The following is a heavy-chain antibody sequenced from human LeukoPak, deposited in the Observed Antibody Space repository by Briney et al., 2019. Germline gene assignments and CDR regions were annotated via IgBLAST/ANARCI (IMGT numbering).Heavy chain of an antibody. V-gene: IGHV4-39*01. CDR2: IYYSGST. Sequence: SETLSLTCTVSGGSISSSSYYWGWIRQPPGKGLEWIGSIYYSGSTYYSPSVKSRVTISVDTSKNQSSLKLSSVTAADTAVYYCARHGITGTVNYYYYMDVWGKGTTVTVSS. CDR3: ARHGITGTVNYYYYMDV. D-gene: IGHD1-20*01. CDR1: GGSISSSSYY. J-gene: IGHJ6*03.